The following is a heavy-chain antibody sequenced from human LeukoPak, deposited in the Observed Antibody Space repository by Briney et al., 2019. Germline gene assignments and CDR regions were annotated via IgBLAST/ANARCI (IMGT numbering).Heavy chain of an antibody. CDR2: ISSSGSTA. D-gene: IGHD6-13*01. Sequence: GGSLRLFCAASGFSFSDYYMSRIRQAPGKGREWVSYISSSGSTAYYADSVKGRFTISRDNAKNSLYLQMNSLRAEDTAVYYCARGQLGRGQGTLVTVSS. V-gene: IGHV3-11*04. CDR1: GFSFSDYY. CDR3: ARGQLG. J-gene: IGHJ4*02.